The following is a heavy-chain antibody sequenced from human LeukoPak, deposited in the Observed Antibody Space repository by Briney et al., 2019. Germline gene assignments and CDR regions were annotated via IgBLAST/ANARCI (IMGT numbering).Heavy chain of an antibody. Sequence: AASVKVSCKASGYTFTSYYMHWVRQAPGQGLEWMGIINPSGGSTSYAQKFQGRVTMTRDTSTSTVYMELSSLRSEDTAVYYCASSIAAAGTFDYWGQGTLVTVSS. CDR3: ASSIAAAGTFDY. J-gene: IGHJ4*02. CDR1: GYTFTSYY. D-gene: IGHD6-13*01. CDR2: INPSGGST. V-gene: IGHV1-46*01.